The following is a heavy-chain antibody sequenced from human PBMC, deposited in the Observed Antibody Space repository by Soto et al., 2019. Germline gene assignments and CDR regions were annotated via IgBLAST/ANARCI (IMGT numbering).Heavy chain of an antibody. Sequence: GASVKVSCKASGYTFTSYGISWVRQAPGQGLEWMGWISAYNGNTNYAQKLQGRVTMTTDTSTSTAYMELRSLRSDDTAVYYCAGGLRLFYYYYGMDVWGQGTTVTVSS. J-gene: IGHJ6*02. CDR3: AGGLRLFYYYYGMDV. CDR2: ISAYNGNT. D-gene: IGHD5-12*01. CDR1: GYTFTSYG. V-gene: IGHV1-18*01.